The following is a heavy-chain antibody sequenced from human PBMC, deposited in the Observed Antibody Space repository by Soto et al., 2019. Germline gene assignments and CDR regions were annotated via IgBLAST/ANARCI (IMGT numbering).Heavy chain of an antibody. CDR3: ARGGVVGSTKSYFDY. CDR2: IYPGDSDT. V-gene: IGHV5-51*01. J-gene: IGHJ4*02. D-gene: IGHD1-26*01. CDR1: GYSFANYW. Sequence: GESLKISCQASGYSFANYWIAWVRQMPGKGLEWMGIIYPGDSDTRYSPSFQGQVTISADKSINTAYLQWSSLKASDTAMYYCARGGVVGSTKSYFDYWGQGTLVTVSS.